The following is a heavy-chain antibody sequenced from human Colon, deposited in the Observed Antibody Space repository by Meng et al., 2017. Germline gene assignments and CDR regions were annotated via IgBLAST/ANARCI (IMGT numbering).Heavy chain of an antibody. D-gene: IGHD1-26*01. CDR3: ARALSGSLPYFDS. CDR1: GGSIRSGGYY. J-gene: IGHJ4*02. Sequence: QVQLQESGPGLVKPSQTLSLTCTFSGGSIRSGGYYWSWIRQHPGKGVEWIGYIYYSGSTYYNPSLKSRVTISVDTSKNQFSLKLSSVTAADTAVYYCARALSGSLPYFDSWGQGTLVTVSS. V-gene: IGHV4-31*03. CDR2: IYYSGST.